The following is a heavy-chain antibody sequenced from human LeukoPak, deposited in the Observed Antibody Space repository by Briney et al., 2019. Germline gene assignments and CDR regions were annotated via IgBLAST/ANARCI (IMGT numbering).Heavy chain of an antibody. Sequence: SETLSLTCAVYGGSFSGYYWSWIRQPPGKGLEWIGEINHSGSTNYNPSLKSRVTISVDTSKNQFSLKLSSVTAADTAVYYCARVLKRRPVWWSGPWGQGTLVTVSS. CDR3: ARVLKRRPVWWSGP. D-gene: IGHD3-16*01. J-gene: IGHJ5*02. CDR2: INHSGST. CDR1: GGSFSGYY. V-gene: IGHV4-34*01.